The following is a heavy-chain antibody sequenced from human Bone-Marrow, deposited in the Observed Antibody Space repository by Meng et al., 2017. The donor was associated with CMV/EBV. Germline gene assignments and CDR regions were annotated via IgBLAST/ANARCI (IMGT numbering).Heavy chain of an antibody. D-gene: IGHD6-19*01. J-gene: IGHJ4*02. CDR3: AKDRLKHSGWYEGFDY. V-gene: IGHV3-30*02. CDR2: IRYDGSKT. CDR1: GFTFSSYG. Sequence: RGSLRLSCAASGFTFSSYGMHWVRQAPGKGLEWVAFIRYDGSKTYYADSVKGRFTISRDNSKNTVYLQMNSLRAEDTAVYYCAKDRLKHSGWYEGFDYWGQGARVTGSS.